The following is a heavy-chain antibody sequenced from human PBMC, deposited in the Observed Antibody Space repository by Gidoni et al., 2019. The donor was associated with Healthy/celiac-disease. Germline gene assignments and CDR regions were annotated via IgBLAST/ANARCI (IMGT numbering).Heavy chain of an antibody. CDR2: ISSSSSTI. CDR1: GFTFSRYS. Sequence: EVQLVESGGGLVQPGGSLRLSCAASGFTFSRYSMNWVRQAPGKGLEWVSYISSSSSTIYYADSVKGRFTISRDNAKNSLYLQMNSLRDEDTAVYYCARDGLASTMIVVVIPFFDYWGQGTLVTVSS. V-gene: IGHV3-48*02. J-gene: IGHJ4*02. CDR3: ARDGLASTMIVVVIPFFDY. D-gene: IGHD3-22*01.